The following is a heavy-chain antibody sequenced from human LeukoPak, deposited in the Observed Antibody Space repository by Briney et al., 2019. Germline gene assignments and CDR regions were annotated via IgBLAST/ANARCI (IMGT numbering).Heavy chain of an antibody. CDR2: INQDGSEK. V-gene: IGHV3-7*01. CDR1: GFTFSDYC. CDR3: ARDTPEAATNRLGWFDP. J-gene: IGHJ5*02. Sequence: PGGSLRLSCAASGFTFSDYCMSWVRQAPGKGLEWVANINQDGSEKYYVDSVKGRFTISRDNAKNSLYLQMNSARAEDTAVYYCARDTPEAATNRLGWFDPWGQGILVTVSS. D-gene: IGHD6-25*01.